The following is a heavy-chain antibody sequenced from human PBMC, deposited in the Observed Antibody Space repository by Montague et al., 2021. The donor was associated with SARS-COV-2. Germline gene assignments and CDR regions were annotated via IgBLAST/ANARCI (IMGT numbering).Heavy chain of an antibody. CDR2: IAYEGNNK. CDR1: GFTFSSYA. CDR3: SRDDDSSSWRYYFDY. V-gene: IGHV3-30-3*01. Sequence: SLRLSCAASGFTFSSYAMHWVRQAPGKGLEGVAVIAYEGNNKYYADSVNGRFTISIDNSKNTLYLQMNSLRAEDTAVYYCSRDDDSSSWRYYFDYWGQGTLVTVSS. D-gene: IGHD6-13*01. J-gene: IGHJ4*02.